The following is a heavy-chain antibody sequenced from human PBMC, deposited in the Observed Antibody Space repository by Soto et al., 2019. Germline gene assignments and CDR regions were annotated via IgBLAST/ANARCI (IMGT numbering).Heavy chain of an antibody. D-gene: IGHD4-17*01. V-gene: IGHV2-5*02. J-gene: IGHJ4*02. CDR3: ARKGSGDYALDY. Sequence: SGATLVNPTQTLTLTCTLSGFSLSTGGVGVGWIRQSPGKALEWLAVIYWDDVKHYSPSLERRLIITKDTSESEVVLTMTNMDPVDTATYYCARKGSGDYALDYWGQ. CDR2: IYWDDVK. CDR1: GFSLSTGGVG.